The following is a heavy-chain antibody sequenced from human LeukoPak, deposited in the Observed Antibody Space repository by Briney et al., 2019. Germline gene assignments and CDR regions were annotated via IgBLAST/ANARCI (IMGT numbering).Heavy chain of an antibody. CDR1: GGSFSGYY. V-gene: IGHV4-34*01. J-gene: IGHJ4*02. CDR2: IYYSGSP. CDR3: ARVSGYSYGNFDY. D-gene: IGHD5-18*01. Sequence: PSETLSLTCAVYGGSFSGYYWSWIRQPPGKGLEWIGSIYYSGSPYYNPSLKSRVTISVDTSKNQFFLNLSFVTAADTAVYYCARVSGYSYGNFDYWGQGTLVTVSS.